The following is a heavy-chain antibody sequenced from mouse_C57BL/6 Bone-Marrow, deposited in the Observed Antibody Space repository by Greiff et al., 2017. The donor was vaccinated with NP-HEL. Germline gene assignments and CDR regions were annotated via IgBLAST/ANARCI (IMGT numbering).Heavy chain of an antibody. D-gene: IGHD2-4*01. Sequence: EVQLVESGGGLVQPGGSLKLSCAASGFTFSDYYMYWVRQTPEKRLEWVAYISNGGGSTYYPDTVKGRFTISRDNAKNTLYLQMSRLKSEDTAMYYCARQDYDYWYLDVWGTGTTVTVSS. CDR3: ARQDYDYWYLDV. V-gene: IGHV5-12*01. CDR2: ISNGGGST. CDR1: GFTFSDYY. J-gene: IGHJ1*03.